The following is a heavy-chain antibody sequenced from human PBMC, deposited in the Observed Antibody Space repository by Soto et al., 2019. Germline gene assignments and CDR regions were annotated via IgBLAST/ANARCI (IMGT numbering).Heavy chain of an antibody. J-gene: IGHJ4*02. CDR2: ISGSGGST. D-gene: IGHD2-2*01. CDR3: AKDLYCSSTSCSSSRYFDY. CDR1: GFTFSSYA. Sequence: PSETLRLSCAASGFTFSSYAMSWVRQAPGKGLEWVSAISGSGGSTYYADSVKGRFTISRDNSKNTLYLQMNSLRAEDTAVYYCAKDLYCSSTSCSSSRYFDYWGQGTLVTVSS. V-gene: IGHV3-23*01.